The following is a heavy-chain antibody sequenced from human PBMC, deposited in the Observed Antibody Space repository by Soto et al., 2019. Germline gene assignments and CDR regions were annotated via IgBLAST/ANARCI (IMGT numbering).Heavy chain of an antibody. Sequence: QVQLVESGGGVVQPGRSLRLSCAASGFTFSSYGMHWVRQAPGKGLEWVAVIWYDGTNKYYADSVKGRFTISRDNSMNTLYLQMNSRRAEDTAVYYCVRDQVYSSSWYDYWGQGTLVTVSS. CDR3: VRDQVYSSSWYDY. CDR1: GFTFSSYG. V-gene: IGHV3-33*01. CDR2: IWYDGTNK. D-gene: IGHD6-13*01. J-gene: IGHJ4*02.